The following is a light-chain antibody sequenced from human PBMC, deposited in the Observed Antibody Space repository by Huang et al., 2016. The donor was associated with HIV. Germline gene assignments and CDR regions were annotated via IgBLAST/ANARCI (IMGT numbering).Light chain of an antibody. Sequence: DIQMTQSPSTLSTFVGDRLTTTCRASQNISSWLAWYQQKPGKAPRLLIYETSSLESGVPSRFSGSGSGTEFTLTISSLQPDDIGTYYCQYGETFGQGSKVEVK. CDR3: QYGET. CDR1: QNISSW. CDR2: ETS. V-gene: IGKV1-5*03. J-gene: IGKJ1*01.